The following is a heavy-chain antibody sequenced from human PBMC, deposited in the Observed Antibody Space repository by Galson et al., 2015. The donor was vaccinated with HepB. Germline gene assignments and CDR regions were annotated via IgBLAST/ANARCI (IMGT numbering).Heavy chain of an antibody. CDR1: GYTFTSYA. D-gene: IGHD3-3*01. CDR2: INAGNGNT. J-gene: IGHJ5*02. CDR3: ARSPVGQEWLLSRWFDP. Sequence: SVKVSCKASGYTFTSYAMHWVRQAPGQRLEWMGWINAGNGNTKYSQKFQGRVTITRDTSASTAYMELSSLRSEDTAVYYCARSPVGQEWLLSRWFDPWGQGTLFTVSS. V-gene: IGHV1-3*01.